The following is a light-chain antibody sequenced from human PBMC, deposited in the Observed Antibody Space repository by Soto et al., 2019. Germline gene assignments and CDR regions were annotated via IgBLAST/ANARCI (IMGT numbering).Light chain of an antibody. CDR2: EVS. CDR3: CSYAGSSTFFYV. Sequence: LAQPASVSGSPGQSITISCTGTSSDVGSYNLVSWYQQHPGKAPKLMIYEVSKRPSGVSNRFSGSKSGNTASLTISGLQAEDEADYYCCSYAGSSTFFYVFGTGTKVTVL. CDR1: SSDVGSYNL. V-gene: IGLV2-23*02. J-gene: IGLJ1*01.